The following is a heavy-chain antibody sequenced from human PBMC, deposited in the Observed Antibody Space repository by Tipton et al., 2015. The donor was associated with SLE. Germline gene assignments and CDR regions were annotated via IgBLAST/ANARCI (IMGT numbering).Heavy chain of an antibody. V-gene: IGHV4-61*05. J-gene: IGHJ4*02. CDR1: GGSVSSRAYS. CDR3: ARRHYSGPFDS. D-gene: IGHD5-12*01. Sequence: LRLSCTLFGGSVSSRAYSWGWIRQPPGKGLEWIGSFYNPGGSKYNPSLKSRVSFSIDTSKHQFSLKLNSVTAADTAVYYCARRHYSGPFDSWGQGTLVTVSS. CDR2: FYNPGGS.